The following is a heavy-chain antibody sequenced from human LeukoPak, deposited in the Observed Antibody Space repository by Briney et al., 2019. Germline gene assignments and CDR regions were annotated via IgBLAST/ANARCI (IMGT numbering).Heavy chain of an antibody. Sequence: PSEPLSLTCTVPGGSISSSSAYWGWIRQPPGKGLEWIGSIYYRKNTYYNPSLKSRVTISADTSKNQFSLTLGSVSATDTAVYYCASPRGFSYGYFDYWGQGTLVTVSS. D-gene: IGHD5-18*01. CDR2: IYYRKNT. CDR1: GGSISSSSAY. CDR3: ASPRGFSYGYFDY. V-gene: IGHV4-39*01. J-gene: IGHJ4*02.